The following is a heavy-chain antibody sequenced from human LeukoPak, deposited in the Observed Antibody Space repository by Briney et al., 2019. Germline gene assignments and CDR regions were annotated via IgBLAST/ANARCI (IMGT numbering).Heavy chain of an antibody. Sequence: PGGSLRLSCAASGFTFSSYSMNWVRQAPGKGLEWVSSISSSSSYIYYADSVKGRFTISRDNAKNSLYLQMNSLRAEDTAVYYCARDVAYCGGDCYPGYFDYWGQGTLVTVSS. CDR3: ARDVAYCGGDCYPGYFDY. V-gene: IGHV3-21*01. CDR1: GFTFSSYS. J-gene: IGHJ4*02. CDR2: ISSSSSYI. D-gene: IGHD2-21*02.